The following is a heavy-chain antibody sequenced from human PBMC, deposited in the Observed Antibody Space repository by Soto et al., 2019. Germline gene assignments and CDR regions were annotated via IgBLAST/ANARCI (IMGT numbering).Heavy chain of an antibody. CDR1: GFTFSDYY. CDR2: ISSSSSYT. D-gene: IGHD1-26*01. V-gene: IGHV3-11*06. J-gene: IGHJ4*02. CDR3: AIVLGATQFHFDY. Sequence: GGSLRLSCAASGFTFSDYYMSWIRQAPGKGLEWVSYISSSSSYTNYADSVKGRFTISRDNAKNSLYLQMNSLRAEDTAVYYCAIVLGATQFHFDYWGQGTLVTVSS.